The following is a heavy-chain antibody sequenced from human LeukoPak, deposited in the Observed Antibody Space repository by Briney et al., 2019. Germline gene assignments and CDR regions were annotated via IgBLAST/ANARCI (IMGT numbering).Heavy chain of an antibody. V-gene: IGHV4-61*02. D-gene: IGHD2-21*02. CDR1: GFSLSTSG. J-gene: IGHJ4*02. CDR2: IYTSGST. CDR3: ARTYICGGDCYSFDY. Sequence: SGPTLVKPTQTLTLTCTFSGFSLSTSGVGVGWIRQPAGKGLEWIGRIYTSGSTNYNPSLKSRVTISVDTAKNQFSLKLSSVTAADTAVYYCARTYICGGDCYSFDYWGQGTLVTVSS.